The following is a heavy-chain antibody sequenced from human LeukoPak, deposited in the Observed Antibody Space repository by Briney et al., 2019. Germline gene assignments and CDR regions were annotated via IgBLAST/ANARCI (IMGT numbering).Heavy chain of an antibody. CDR1: GYTFTSYG. CDR3: ARGNYCSGGSCYDGAFDY. V-gene: IGHV1-18*01. D-gene: IGHD2-15*01. CDR2: ISAYNGNT. J-gene: IGHJ4*02. Sequence: ASVKVSCKASGYTFTSYGISWVRQAPGQGLEWMGWISAYNGNTNYAPKLQGRVTMTTDTSTSTAYMELRSLRSDDTAVYYCARGNYCSGGSCYDGAFDYWGQGTLVTVSS.